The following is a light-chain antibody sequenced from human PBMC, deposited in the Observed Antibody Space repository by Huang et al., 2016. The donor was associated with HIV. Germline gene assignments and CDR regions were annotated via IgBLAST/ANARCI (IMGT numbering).Light chain of an antibody. V-gene: IGKV3-15*01. Sequence: EIVMTQSPATLSVSPGERATLSCRASQSVRRHLAWYQQKPGQAPRLLIYGASTRSTGIPARFSGSGSGTEFTLTISSLQSEDFAVYYCQQYNNWPPWTFGQGTKVEIK. CDR2: GAS. CDR3: QQYNNWPPWT. CDR1: QSVRRH. J-gene: IGKJ1*01.